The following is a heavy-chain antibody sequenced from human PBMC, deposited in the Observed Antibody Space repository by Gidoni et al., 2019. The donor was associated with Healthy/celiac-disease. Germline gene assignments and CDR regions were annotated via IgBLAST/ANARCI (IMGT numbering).Heavy chain of an antibody. CDR2: ISYDGSNK. J-gene: IGHJ3*02. CDR3: ARERDWVGVGAFDI. D-gene: IGHD3-9*01. V-gene: IGHV3-30*09. Sequence: QVQLVESGGGVVRPGWSLRLSCAASGFTFSSYAMHWVRQAPGKGLEWVAVISYDGSNKYYADSVKGRFAISRDNSKNTLYLQMNSLRAEDTAVYYCARERDWVGVGAFDIWGQGTMVTVSS. CDR1: GFTFSSYA.